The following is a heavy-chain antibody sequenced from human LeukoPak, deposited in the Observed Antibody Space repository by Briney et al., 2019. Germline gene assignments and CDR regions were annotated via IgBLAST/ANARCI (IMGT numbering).Heavy chain of an antibody. CDR1: GYTFTSYD. Sequence: ASVKVSCKASGYTFTSYDINWVRQATGQGLEWMGWTNPNSGNTGYAQKFQGRVTMTRNTSISTAYMELSSLRSEDTAVYYCASGVWFGESTDYWGQGTLVTVSS. CDR3: ASGVWFGESTDY. D-gene: IGHD3-10*01. CDR2: TNPNSGNT. V-gene: IGHV1-8*01. J-gene: IGHJ4*02.